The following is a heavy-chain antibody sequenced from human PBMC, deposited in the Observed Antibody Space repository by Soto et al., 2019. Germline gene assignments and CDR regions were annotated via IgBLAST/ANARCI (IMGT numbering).Heavy chain of an antibody. CDR3: AASRGFDSSGYSGYYYGMDV. J-gene: IGHJ6*02. D-gene: IGHD3-22*01. Sequence: EVQLVESGGGLVQPGRSLRLSCAASGFTFDDYAMHWVRQRPGGGLEWVSGITWNSDEIGYPDSVKGRFSISRDNAKKYLYLQMNSLRPDDTALYYCAASRGFDSSGYSGYYYGMDVWGQGTTVTVSS. CDR1: GFTFDDYA. V-gene: IGHV3-9*01. CDR2: ITWNSDEI.